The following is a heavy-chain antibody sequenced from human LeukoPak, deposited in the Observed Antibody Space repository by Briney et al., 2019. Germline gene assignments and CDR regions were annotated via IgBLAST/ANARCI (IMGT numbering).Heavy chain of an antibody. V-gene: IGHV1-18*01. D-gene: IGHD2-2*01. Sequence: GASVEVSCKASGYTFTSYGISWVRQAPGQGLEWMGWISAYNGNTNYAQKLQGRVTMTTDTSTSTAYMELRSLRSDDTAVYYCARAGYCSSTSCYSEYFQHWGQGTLVTVSS. J-gene: IGHJ1*01. CDR2: ISAYNGNT. CDR3: ARAGYCSSTSCYSEYFQH. CDR1: GYTFTSYG.